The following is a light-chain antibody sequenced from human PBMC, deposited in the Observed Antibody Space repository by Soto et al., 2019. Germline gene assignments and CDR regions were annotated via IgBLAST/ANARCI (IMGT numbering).Light chain of an antibody. CDR2: GAS. V-gene: IGKV3-15*01. Sequence: EIVMTQSPATLSVYPGERANLSCRASQSVSSNLAWYQQKPGQAPRLLIYGASTRAPGIPARSSGSGSGTEDTLTISSLQSEDFAVYYCQQYNNWPPGTFGQGTKVEIK. J-gene: IGKJ1*01. CDR1: QSVSSN. CDR3: QQYNNWPPGT.